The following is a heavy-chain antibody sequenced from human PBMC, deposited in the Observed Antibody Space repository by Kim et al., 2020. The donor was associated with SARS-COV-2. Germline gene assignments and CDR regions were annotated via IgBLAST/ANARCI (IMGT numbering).Heavy chain of an antibody. CDR3: ARGFIAAAGTDDFDY. Sequence: DAVEGRFTISRDNSKNTLYLQMNSLRAEDTAVYYCARGFIAAAGTDDFDYWGQGTLVTVSS. D-gene: IGHD6-13*01. V-gene: IGHV3-53*01. J-gene: IGHJ4*02.